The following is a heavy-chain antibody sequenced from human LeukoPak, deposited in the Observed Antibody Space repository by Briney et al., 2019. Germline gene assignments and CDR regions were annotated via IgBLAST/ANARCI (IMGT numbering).Heavy chain of an antibody. D-gene: IGHD6-19*01. Sequence: PSETLSPTCTVSGGSISSYYWSWIRQPPGKGLEWIGYIYYSGSTNYNPSLKSRVTISVDTSKNQFSLKLSSVTAVDTAVYYCARGGHSGWYKGYNWYDPWGQGTLVTVSS. CDR2: IYYSGST. CDR3: ARGGHSGWYKGYNWYDP. CDR1: GGSISSYY. J-gene: IGHJ5*02. V-gene: IGHV4-59*01.